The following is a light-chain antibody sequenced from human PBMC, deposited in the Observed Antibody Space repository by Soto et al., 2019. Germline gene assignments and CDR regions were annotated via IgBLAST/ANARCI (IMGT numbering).Light chain of an antibody. J-gene: IGLJ2*01. Sequence: QSALKQPASVSGSPGQSITISCTGTSSDIGAYNFVSWYQQHPGKAPKLMLYDVNIRPSGVTNRFSGAKSGNTASLTISGLQAEDEADYYCTSWTTSTTMIFGGGTKLTVL. CDR2: DVN. CDR1: SSDIGAYNF. CDR3: TSWTTSTTMI. V-gene: IGLV2-14*03.